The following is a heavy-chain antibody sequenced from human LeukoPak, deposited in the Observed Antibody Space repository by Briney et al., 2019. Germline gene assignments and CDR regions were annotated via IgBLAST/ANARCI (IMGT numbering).Heavy chain of an antibody. D-gene: IGHD2-15*01. Sequence: GGSLRLSCAASGFTVSNSFMSWIRQAPGKGLEWVSVIYSDGTSYYADSVKARFSISRDNSKNSLYLQMNSLRAEDTAVYYCAKDGDCSGGSCYGYWGQGTLVTVSS. V-gene: IGHV3-53*01. CDR3: AKDGDCSGGSCYGY. CDR1: GFTVSNSF. CDR2: IYSDGTS. J-gene: IGHJ4*02.